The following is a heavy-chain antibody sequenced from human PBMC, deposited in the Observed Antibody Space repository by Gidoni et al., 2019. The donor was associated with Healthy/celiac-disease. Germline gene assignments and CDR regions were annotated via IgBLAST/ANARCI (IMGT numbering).Heavy chain of an antibody. CDR3: ARDPPMTTVGWFDP. J-gene: IGHJ5*02. CDR1: GFTFSSYS. D-gene: IGHD4-4*01. Sequence: EVQLVESGGGLVKPGGSLRLSCAASGFTFSSYSMNWVRQAPGKGLEWVSSISSSSSYIYYADSVKGRFTISRENAKNSLYLQMNSLRAEDTAVYYCARDPPMTTVGWFDPWGQGTLVTVSS. CDR2: ISSSSSYI. V-gene: IGHV3-21*01.